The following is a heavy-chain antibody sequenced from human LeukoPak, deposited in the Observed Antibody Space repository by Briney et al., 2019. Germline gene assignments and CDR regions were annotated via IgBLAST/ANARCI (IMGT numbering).Heavy chain of an antibody. CDR3: ASVRRGFGESAKYYAYYYMGV. CDR2: IYYSGNT. V-gene: IGHV4-39*01. CDR1: GVSISSSNSY. Sequence: SETLSLTCTVSGVSISSSNSYWGWIRQPPGKGLEWIGSIYYSGNTYYNASLKSQVSISIDTSKNQFSLKVTSVTAADTAVYYCASVRRGFGESAKYYAYYYMGVWGKGTTVTISS. J-gene: IGHJ6*03. D-gene: IGHD3-10*01.